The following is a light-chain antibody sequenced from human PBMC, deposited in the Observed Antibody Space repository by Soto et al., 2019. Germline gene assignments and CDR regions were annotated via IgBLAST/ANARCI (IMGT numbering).Light chain of an antibody. CDR3: GTWDGGLSAGV. Sequence: QSVLTQPPSVSAAPGQKVTISCSGSYSNIGNNYVSWYQQVPGTAPKLLIYDNNKRPSGIPDRFSGSKSGTSATLGITGLQTGDEADYYCGTWDGGLSAGVFGGGTQLTVL. J-gene: IGLJ3*02. CDR1: YSNIGNNY. V-gene: IGLV1-51*01. CDR2: DNN.